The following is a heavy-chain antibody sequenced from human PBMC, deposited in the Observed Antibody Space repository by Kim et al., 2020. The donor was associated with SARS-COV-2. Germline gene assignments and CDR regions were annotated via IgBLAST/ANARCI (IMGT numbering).Heavy chain of an antibody. D-gene: IGHD4-17*01. J-gene: IGHJ4*02. CDR2: INQDGSEK. V-gene: IGHV3-7*03. CDR1: GFTFSSYW. Sequence: GGSLRLSCAVSGFTFSSYWMSWARQAPGKGLEWVANINQDGSEKYYVDSVKGRFTISRDHAKNSLYLQMNSLRAEDTAVYYCAREHGALDYWGQGTLSPSPQ. CDR3: AREHGALDY.